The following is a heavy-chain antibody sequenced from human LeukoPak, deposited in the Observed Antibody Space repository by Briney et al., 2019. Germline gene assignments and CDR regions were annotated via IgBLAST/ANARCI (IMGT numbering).Heavy chain of an antibody. CDR1: GGSISSGGYS. D-gene: IGHD2-2*01. J-gene: IGHJ6*04. CDR2: IYHSGST. Sequence: SETLSLTCAVSGGSISSGGYSWGWVRQPPGTGLEWVGYIYHSGSTYYNPSLKSRVTISVDRSKNQFSLKLSSVTAADTAVYYCARGRLYCSSTSCSPYGMDVWGKGTTVTVSS. CDR3: ARGRLYCSSTSCSPYGMDV. V-gene: IGHV4-30-2*01.